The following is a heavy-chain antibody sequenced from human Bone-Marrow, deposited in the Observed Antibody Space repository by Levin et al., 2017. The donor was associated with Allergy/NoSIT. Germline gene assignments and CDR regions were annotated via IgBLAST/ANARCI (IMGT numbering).Heavy chain of an antibody. Sequence: RAGGSLRLSCKASGYSFTSYEINWVRQVTGQGPEWLGWMNPNIGTTGYAQKFQGRVTMTRNISINTAYMELSSLRFDDTALYYCARAGGSGPIGHYYGMDVWGQGTTVAVSS. J-gene: IGHJ6*02. V-gene: IGHV1-8*01. CDR1: GYSFTSYE. CDR3: ARAGGSGPIGHYYGMDV. CDR2: MNPNIGTT. D-gene: IGHD3-10*01.